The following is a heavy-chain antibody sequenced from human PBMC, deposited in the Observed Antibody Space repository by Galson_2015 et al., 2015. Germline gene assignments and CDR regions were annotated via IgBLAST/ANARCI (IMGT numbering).Heavy chain of an antibody. CDR3: TTEKILFGRLFYFDY. Sequence: SLRLSCAASGFTFSNAWMTWVRQAPGRGLEWVGRIKSKTDGGTTDYPAPVRGRLTISRDDSKNTLYLQMNSLKTEDTAVYYCTTEKILFGRLFYFDYWGQGALVTVSS. J-gene: IGHJ4*02. CDR2: IKSKTDGGTT. CDR1: GFTFSNAW. V-gene: IGHV3-15*01. D-gene: IGHD2/OR15-2a*01.